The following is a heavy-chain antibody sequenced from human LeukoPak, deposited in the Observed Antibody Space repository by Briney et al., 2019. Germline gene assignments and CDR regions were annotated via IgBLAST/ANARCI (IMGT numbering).Heavy chain of an antibody. V-gene: IGHV3-30*02. CDR2: IRYDGSNK. D-gene: IGHD3-10*01. CDR1: GFTFSSYG. J-gene: IGHJ6*04. Sequence: GALRLSCAASGFTFSSYGMHWVRQAPGKGLEWVAFIRYDGSNKYYADSVKGRFTISRDNSKNTPYLQMNSLRAEDTAVYYCARGPYYYGSGSYRILDVWGKGTTVTISS. CDR3: ARGPYYYGSGSYRILDV.